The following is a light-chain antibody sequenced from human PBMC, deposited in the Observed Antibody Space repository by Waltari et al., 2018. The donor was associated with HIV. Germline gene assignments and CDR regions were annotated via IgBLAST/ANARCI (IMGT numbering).Light chain of an antibody. V-gene: IGKV1-39*01. J-gene: IGKJ5*01. CDR1: QSISSY. Sequence: DIQMTQSPSSLSASVGARVPITCRASQSISSYLNWYQQKPGKAPKLLIYAASSLQSGVPSRFSGSGSGTDFTLTISSLQPEDFATYYCQQYDSFPFTFGQGTRLDIK. CDR2: AAS. CDR3: QQYDSFPFT.